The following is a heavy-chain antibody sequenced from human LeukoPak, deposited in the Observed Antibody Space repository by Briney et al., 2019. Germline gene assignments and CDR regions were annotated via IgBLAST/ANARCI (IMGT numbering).Heavy chain of an antibody. V-gene: IGHV1-2*02. Sequence: ASVKVSCKASGYTFTGYYMHWVRQAPGQGLEWMGWINPNSGGTNYAQKFQGRVTMTRDTSISTAYMELSRLRSDDTAVYYGARDRAVAGTLAVFFDYWGQGTLVTVSS. J-gene: IGHJ4*02. CDR1: GYTFTGYY. CDR3: ARDRAVAGTLAVFFDY. D-gene: IGHD6-19*01. CDR2: INPNSGGT.